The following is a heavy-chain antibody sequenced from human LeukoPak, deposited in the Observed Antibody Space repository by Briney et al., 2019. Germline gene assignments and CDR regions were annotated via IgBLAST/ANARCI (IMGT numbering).Heavy chain of an antibody. CDR1: GFTFSDYW. Sequence: GGSLRLSCAVSGFTFSDYWMSWVRRAPGTGLEWVANIKHDGSEKYYVSSVKGRFTISRDNAKNSLHLQMDSLRAEDTAVYYCARPKDREDYWRAFDMWGQGTMVTVSS. D-gene: IGHD2-8*02. V-gene: IGHV3-7*03. CDR2: IKHDGSEK. J-gene: IGHJ3*02. CDR3: ARPKDREDYWRAFDM.